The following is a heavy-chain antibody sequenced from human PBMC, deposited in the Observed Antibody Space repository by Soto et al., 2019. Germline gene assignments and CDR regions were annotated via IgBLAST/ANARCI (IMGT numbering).Heavy chain of an antibody. CDR3: ARDPGVWGEGSDFDY. J-gene: IGHJ4*02. Sequence: EVQLVESGGGLVKPGGSLRLSCAASGFTFTGYTMNWVRQAPGKGLEWVSGISSSGSFVFYAGSVKGRFTITRDNAKNSLHLHMNSLRAEDTVFYYCARDPGVWGEGSDFDYWGQGSLVIVSS. V-gene: IGHV3-21*01. D-gene: IGHD3-16*01. CDR1: GFTFTGYT. CDR2: ISSSGSFV.